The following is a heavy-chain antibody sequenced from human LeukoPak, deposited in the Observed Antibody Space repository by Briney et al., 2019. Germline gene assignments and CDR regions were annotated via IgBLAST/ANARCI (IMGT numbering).Heavy chain of an antibody. D-gene: IGHD2-21*02. CDR2: INQDASEI. Sequence: GGSLRLSCAAPGFTFSTYMMSWYRQAPGKGLEWVGNINQDASEINYVDSVRGRFTISRDNAKNSLHLQMNSLEAEDTAVYYCATDRDNSDWQKRFDSWGQGTLVTVSS. CDR3: ATDRDNSDWQKRFDS. V-gene: IGHV3-7*01. CDR1: GFTFSTYM. J-gene: IGHJ4*02.